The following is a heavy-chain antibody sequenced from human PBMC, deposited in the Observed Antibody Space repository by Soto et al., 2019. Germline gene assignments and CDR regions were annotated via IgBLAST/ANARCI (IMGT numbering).Heavy chain of an antibody. D-gene: IGHD2-2*01. J-gene: IGHJ3*02. CDR3: ASGDSQDIVLVPAVSDAFDI. V-gene: IGHV3-23*01. CDR1: GFTFSSYA. Sequence: GGSLRLSCAASGFTFSSYAMSWVLQAPWKGLEWVSAISGSGGSTYYADSVKGRFTISRDNSKNTLYLQMNSLRDEDTAVYYCASGDSQDIVLVPAVSDAFDIWGQGTMVTVSS. CDR2: ISGSGGST.